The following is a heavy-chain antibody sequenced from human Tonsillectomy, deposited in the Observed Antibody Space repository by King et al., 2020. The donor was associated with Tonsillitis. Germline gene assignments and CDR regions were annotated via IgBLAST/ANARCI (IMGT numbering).Heavy chain of an antibody. CDR2: IGLDEDNK. V-gene: IGHV3-33*08. CDR1: GFTFSNHA. J-gene: IGHJ4*02. Sequence: VQLVESGGGVVQPGRSLRLSCAASGFTFSNHAMHWVRQAPGKGLEWVAVIGLDEDNKNYADSVKGRFTISRDNSKNTLYLQMNSLRAEDTAVYYCARANYGANFDYWGQGSLVTVSS. CDR3: ARANYGANFDY. D-gene: IGHD4-17*01.